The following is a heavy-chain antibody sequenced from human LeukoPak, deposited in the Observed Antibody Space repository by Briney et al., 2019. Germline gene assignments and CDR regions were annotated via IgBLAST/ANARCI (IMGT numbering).Heavy chain of an antibody. Sequence: PGGSLRLSCAASGFTFSNYWMTWVRQAPGKGLEWVSLISGDGGSTYYADSVKGRFTISRDNSKNSLYLQMNSLRTEDTALYYCAKILYSSGWGTRGHFDYWAQGTLVTVSS. D-gene: IGHD6-19*01. CDR1: GFTFSNYW. CDR2: ISGDGGST. CDR3: AKILYSSGWGTRGHFDY. V-gene: IGHV3-43*02. J-gene: IGHJ4*02.